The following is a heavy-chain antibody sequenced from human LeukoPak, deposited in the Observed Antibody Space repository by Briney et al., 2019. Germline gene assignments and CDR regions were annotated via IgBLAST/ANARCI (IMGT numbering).Heavy chain of an antibody. V-gene: IGHV3-20*04. Sequence: GGSLRLSCAAPGFTFDDYGMSTVRQAPGKGLEWVYGINWNGGSTGYADSVKGRFAISRDNAKNSLYLQMNSLRAEDTALYYCAREEGGGSYGTCDYWGQGTLVTVSS. D-gene: IGHD1-26*01. CDR2: INWNGGST. CDR1: GFTFDDYG. CDR3: AREEGGGSYGTCDY. J-gene: IGHJ4*02.